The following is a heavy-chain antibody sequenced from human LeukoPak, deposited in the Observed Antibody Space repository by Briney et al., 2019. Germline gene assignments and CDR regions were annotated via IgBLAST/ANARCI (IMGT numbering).Heavy chain of an antibody. V-gene: IGHV1-69*06. CDR1: EGTFSSYA. CDR3: ARVSSTNLLWFGELAAQNDAFDI. CDR2: IIPIFGTA. Sequence: SVKVSCKASEGTFSSYAISWVRQAPGQGLEWMGRIIPIFGTANYAQKFQGRVTITADKSTSTAYMELSSLRSEDTAVYYCARVSSTNLLWFGELAAQNDAFDIWGQGTMVPVSS. J-gene: IGHJ3*02. D-gene: IGHD3-10*01.